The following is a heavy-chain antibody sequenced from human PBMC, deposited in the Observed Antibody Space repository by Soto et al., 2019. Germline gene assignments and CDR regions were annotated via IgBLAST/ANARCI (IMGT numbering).Heavy chain of an antibody. J-gene: IGHJ4*02. D-gene: IGHD3-16*01. CDR3: AKGHIYHLGTYLDS. Sequence: GGSLRLSCAASGFTFSSYAMTWVRQAPGKGLEWVSGLSGSGDGTYHADSVKGRFTISRDNSKNTLYLQMNSLRAEDTAVYYCAKGHIYHLGTYLDSWGQGTLV. CDR1: GFTFSSYA. V-gene: IGHV3-23*01. CDR2: LSGSGDGT.